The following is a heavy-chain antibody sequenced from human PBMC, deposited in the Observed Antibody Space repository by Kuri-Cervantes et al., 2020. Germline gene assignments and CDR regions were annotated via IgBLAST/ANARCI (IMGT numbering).Heavy chain of an antibody. CDR3: ARMAAEYYYYGMDV. V-gene: IGHV1-2*02. Sequence: ASVKVSCKASGYTFTSYDINWVRQATGQGLEWMGWINPNSGGTNYAQKFQGRVTMTRDTSISTAYMELSRLRSDDTAVYYCARMAAEYYYYGMDVWGQGTTVTVSS. J-gene: IGHJ6*02. CDR1: GYTFTSYD. CDR2: INPNSGGT. D-gene: IGHD5-24*01.